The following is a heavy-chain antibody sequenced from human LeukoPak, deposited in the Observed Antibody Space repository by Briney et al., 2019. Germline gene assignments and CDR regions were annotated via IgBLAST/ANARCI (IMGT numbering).Heavy chain of an antibody. D-gene: IGHD6-13*01. CDR2: INHSGST. J-gene: IGHJ2*01. CDR3: ARVTLIAAAGHWYFDL. CDR1: GGSFSGYY. Sequence: KPSETLSLTCAVYGGSFSGYYWGWIRQPPGKGLEWIGEINHSGSTNYNPSLKSRVTISVDTSKNQFSLKLSSVTAADTAVYYCARVTLIAAAGHWYFDLWGRGTLVTVSS. V-gene: IGHV4-34*01.